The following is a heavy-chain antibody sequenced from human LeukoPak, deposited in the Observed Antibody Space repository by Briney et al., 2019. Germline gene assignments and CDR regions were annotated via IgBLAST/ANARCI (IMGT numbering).Heavy chain of an antibody. CDR3: ARTIFGVVTFDY. CDR2: FYSSGTN. J-gene: IGHJ4*02. V-gene: IGHV4-4*07. Sequence: KPSETLSLTCAVSGGSMTTYAWSWIRQSAGKGLEWIGRFYSSGTNYYNPSLKSRVSMSLDTFKKEVSLEMRSVTAADTAVYYSARTIFGVVTFDYWGQGTLVTVSS. D-gene: IGHD3-3*01. CDR1: GGSMTTYA.